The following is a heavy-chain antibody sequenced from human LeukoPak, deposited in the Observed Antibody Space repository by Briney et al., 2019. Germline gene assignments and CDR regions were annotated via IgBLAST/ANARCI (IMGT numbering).Heavy chain of an antibody. CDR3: ARDSTYYLRYGYFDS. V-gene: IGHV3-21*06. Sequence: GGSLRLSCAASGFTFSNSAMNWVRQAPGKGLEWVSSINDVSSHIYYADSVKGRFTISRNNANNSVSLQMNNLRAEDTAVYYCARDSTYYLRYGYFDSWGQGILVTVSA. J-gene: IGHJ4*02. CDR1: GFTFSNSA. CDR2: INDVSSHI. D-gene: IGHD3-22*01.